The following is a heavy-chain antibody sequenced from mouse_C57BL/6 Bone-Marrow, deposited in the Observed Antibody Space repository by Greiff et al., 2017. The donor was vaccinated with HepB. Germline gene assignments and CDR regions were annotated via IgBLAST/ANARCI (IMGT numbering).Heavy chain of an antibody. CDR2: SYPRSGNT. Sequence: QVQLQQSGAELARPGASVKLSCKASGYTFTSYGISWVKQRTGQGLEWIGESYPRSGNTYYNEKFKGKATLTADKSSSTAYMELRSLTSEDSAVYFCARLPQEDAMDYWGQGTSVTVSS. V-gene: IGHV1-81*01. J-gene: IGHJ4*01. CDR1: GYTFTSYG. CDR3: ARLPQEDAMDY.